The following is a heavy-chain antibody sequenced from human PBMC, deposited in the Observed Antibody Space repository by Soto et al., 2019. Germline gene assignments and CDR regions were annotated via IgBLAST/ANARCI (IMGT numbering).Heavy chain of an antibody. CDR1: GDSVSSNSAA. Sequence: SQTLSLTCAISGDSVSSNSAAWNWIRQSPSRGLEWLGRTYYRSKWYNDYAVSVKSRITINPDTSKNQFSLQLNSVTPEDTAVYYCARDLNSGYDFVGYYYYYMDVWGKGTTVAVSS. J-gene: IGHJ6*03. CDR2: TYYRSKWYN. CDR3: ARDLNSGYDFVGYYYYYMDV. D-gene: IGHD5-12*01. V-gene: IGHV6-1*01.